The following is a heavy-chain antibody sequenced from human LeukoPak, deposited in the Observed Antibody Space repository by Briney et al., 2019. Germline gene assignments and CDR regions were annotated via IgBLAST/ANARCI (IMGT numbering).Heavy chain of an antibody. CDR1: GFTFSSYG. V-gene: IGHV3-30*03. CDR3: ARDGVAGTGGGFDY. Sequence: GGSLRLSCAASGFTFSSYGMHWVRQAPGKGLEWVAVISYDGSNKYYADSVKGRFTISRDNSKNTLYLQKNSLRAEDTAVYYCARDGVAGTGGGFDYWGQGTLVTVSS. J-gene: IGHJ4*02. CDR2: ISYDGSNK. D-gene: IGHD6-19*01.